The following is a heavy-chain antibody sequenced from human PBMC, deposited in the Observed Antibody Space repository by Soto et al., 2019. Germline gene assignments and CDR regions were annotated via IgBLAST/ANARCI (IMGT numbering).Heavy chain of an antibody. CDR2: ISYDGSDK. CDR1: GFTFSRYG. Sequence: QVQLVESGGGVVQPGRSLRLSCAASGFTFSRYGMFWVRQAPGKGLEWVAVISYDGSDKYYADSVKGRFNISRDNSKNTLYVQLDSLRADDTGVYYCAAGYSFGDYWGQGTLVTISS. D-gene: IGHD5-18*01. V-gene: IGHV3-30*03. J-gene: IGHJ4*02. CDR3: AAGYSFGDY.